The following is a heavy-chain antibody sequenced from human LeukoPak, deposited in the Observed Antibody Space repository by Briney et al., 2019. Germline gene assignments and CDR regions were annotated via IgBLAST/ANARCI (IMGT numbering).Heavy chain of an antibody. V-gene: IGHV3-74*01. D-gene: IGHD3-10*01. CDR1: GFTFNSFW. CDR3: ARGGVQPVDY. J-gene: IGHJ4*02. Sequence: GGSLRLSCAASGFTFNSFWMHWVRQAPGKGLVWVSDMNEYATTRRYADSVKGRFTISRDNAKNTLYLQMNNLRAEDTAMHFCARGGVQPVDYWGQGTLVIVSS. CDR2: MNEYATTR.